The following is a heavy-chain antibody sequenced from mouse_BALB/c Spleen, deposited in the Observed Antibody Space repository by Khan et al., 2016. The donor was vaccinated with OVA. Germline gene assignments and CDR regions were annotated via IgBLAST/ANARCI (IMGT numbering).Heavy chain of an antibody. J-gene: IGHJ3*01. V-gene: IGHV3-2*02. CDR2: INYSGGT. CDR3: ARWFAY. Sequence: EVKLMESGPGLVKPSQSLSLTCTVTGYSITSDYAWNWIRQFPGNKLEWMGYINYSGGTSYLPSLKSRTSITRDTSKNQFFLQLNSVTTEDSATYYCARWFAYWGQGTLVTVS. CDR1: GYSITSDYA.